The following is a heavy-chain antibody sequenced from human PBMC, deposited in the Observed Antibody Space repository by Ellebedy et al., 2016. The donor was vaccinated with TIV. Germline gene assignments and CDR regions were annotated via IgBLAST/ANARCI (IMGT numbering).Heavy chain of an antibody. CDR2: IYTSGNT. CDR3: ARGGSFANF. CDR1: GASLSSAY. Sequence: MPSETLSLTCTVSGASLSSAYWSWIRQSAGKGLEWIGRIYTSGNTNYNPSLKSRVTMSVDTSKNHFPLKLTSVTAADTARYYCARGGSFANFWGQGILVTVSS. J-gene: IGHJ4*02. D-gene: IGHD1-26*01. V-gene: IGHV4-4*07.